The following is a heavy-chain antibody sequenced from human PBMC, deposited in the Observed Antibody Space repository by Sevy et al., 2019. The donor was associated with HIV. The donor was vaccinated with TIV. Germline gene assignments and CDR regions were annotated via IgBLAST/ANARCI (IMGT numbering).Heavy chain of an antibody. J-gene: IGHJ6*02. D-gene: IGHD3-22*01. V-gene: IGHV3-23*01. CDR3: GNARVSGYYYDYYYGMDV. CDR1: GFTFSSYA. Sequence: GGSLRLSCAASGFTFSSYAMSWVRQAPGKGLEWVSAISGSGGSKYNADSVKGRFTISRDNSKNTLYLQMNSLRAEDTADYYCGNARVSGYYYDYYYGMDVWGQGTTVTVSS. CDR2: ISGSGGSK.